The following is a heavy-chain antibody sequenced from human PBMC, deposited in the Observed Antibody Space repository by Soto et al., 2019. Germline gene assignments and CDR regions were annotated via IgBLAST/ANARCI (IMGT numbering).Heavy chain of an antibody. D-gene: IGHD4-4*01. Sequence: QVQLQQWGAGLLKPSETLSLTCAVYGGSFSGYYWSWIRQPPGKGLEWIGEINHSGSTNYNPSLRSRVTISVDTSRHQCSLKLSSVPAAETAVYYCARGEGRTVTTPPDWFDPWGQGGLVTVSS. J-gene: IGHJ5*02. CDR2: INHSGST. CDR3: ARGEGRTVTTPPDWFDP. CDR1: GGSFSGYY. V-gene: IGHV4-34*01.